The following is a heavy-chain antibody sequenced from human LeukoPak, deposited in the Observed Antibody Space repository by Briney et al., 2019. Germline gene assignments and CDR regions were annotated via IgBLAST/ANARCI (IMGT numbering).Heavy chain of an antibody. J-gene: IGHJ4*02. V-gene: IGHV4-30-2*01. Sequence: PSETLSLTCAVSGGSISSGGYSWSWIRQPPGKGLEWIGYSYHSGSTYYNPSLKSRVTISVDRSKNQFSLKLSSVTAADTDVYYCARASKTDLLDHWGQGTLVTVSS. CDR3: ARASKTDLLDH. D-gene: IGHD2-21*02. CDR1: GGSISSGGYS. CDR2: SYHSGST.